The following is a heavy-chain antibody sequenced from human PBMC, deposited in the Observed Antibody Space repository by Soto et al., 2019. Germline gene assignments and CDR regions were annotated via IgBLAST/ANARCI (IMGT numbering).Heavy chain of an antibody. CDR2: IIPIFGTA. Sequence: SGKISWKASVGTFSSYAISWVRQAPGQGLEWMGGIIPIFGTANYAQKFQGRVTITADESTSTAYMELSSLRSEDTAVYYCARYWRAYSMGAGSWFDPWGQGTLVTV. CDR1: VGTFSSYA. J-gene: IGHJ5*02. D-gene: IGHD2-15*01. V-gene: IGHV1-69*13. CDR3: ARYWRAYSMGAGSWFDP.